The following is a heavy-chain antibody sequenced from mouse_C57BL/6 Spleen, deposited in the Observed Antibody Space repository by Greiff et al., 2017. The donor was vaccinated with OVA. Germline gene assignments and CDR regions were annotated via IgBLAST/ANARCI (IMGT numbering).Heavy chain of an antibody. CDR2: IRNKANNHAT. Sequence: EVQRVESGGGLVQPGGSMKLSCAASGFTFSDAWMDWVRQSPEKGLEWVAEIRNKANNHATYYAESVKGRFTISRDDSKSSVYLQMNSLRAEDTGIYYCTRGTMITYFDYWGQGTTLTVSS. J-gene: IGHJ2*01. CDR3: TRGTMITYFDY. V-gene: IGHV6-6*01. CDR1: GFTFSDAW. D-gene: IGHD2-4*01.